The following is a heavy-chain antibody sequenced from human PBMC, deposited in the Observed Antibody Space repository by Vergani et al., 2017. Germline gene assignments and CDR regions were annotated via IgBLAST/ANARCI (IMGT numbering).Heavy chain of an antibody. D-gene: IGHD6-19*01. V-gene: IGHV1-69*01. CDR3: ARGPVAGNGPVGWFDP. CDR2: IIPIFGTA. J-gene: IGHJ5*02. Sequence: QVQLVQSGAEVKKPGSSVKVSCKASGGTFSSYAISWVRQAPGQGLEWMGGIIPIFGTANYAQKFQGRVTITADESTSTAYMELRSLRSDDTAVYYCARGPVAGNGPVGWFDPWGQGTLVTVSS. CDR1: GGTFSSYA.